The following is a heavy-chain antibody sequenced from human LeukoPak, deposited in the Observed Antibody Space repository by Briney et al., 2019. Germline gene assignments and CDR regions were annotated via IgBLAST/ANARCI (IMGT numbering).Heavy chain of an antibody. Sequence: GESLKISCKGSGYSFTSYWIGWVRQMPGKGLEWMGNIFPGDSDTRYIPSFQGQFTISADKSITTAYLQWSSLKASDTATYYCAKMGPGALTADAFDIWGQGTTVTVSS. D-gene: IGHD1-14*01. J-gene: IGHJ3*02. CDR3: AKMGPGALTADAFDI. V-gene: IGHV5-51*01. CDR2: IFPGDSDT. CDR1: GYSFTSYW.